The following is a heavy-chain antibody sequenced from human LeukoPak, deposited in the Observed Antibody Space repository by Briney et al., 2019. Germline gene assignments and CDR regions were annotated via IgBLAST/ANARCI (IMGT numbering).Heavy chain of an antibody. D-gene: IGHD6-13*01. CDR2: ISSSSSYI. CDR3: AREGSSSSVDY. CDR1: GFTFSSYS. V-gene: IGHV3-21*01. Sequence: GGSLRLSCVASGFTFSSYSMNWVRQAPGKGLEWVSSISSSSSYIYYADSVKGRFTISRDNAKNSLYLQMNSLRAEDTAVCYCAREGSSSSVDYWGQGTLVTVSS. J-gene: IGHJ4*02.